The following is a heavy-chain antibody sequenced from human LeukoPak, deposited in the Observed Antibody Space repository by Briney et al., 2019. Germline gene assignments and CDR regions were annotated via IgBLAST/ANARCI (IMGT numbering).Heavy chain of an antibody. Sequence: PGGSLRLSCAASGLSVSSKYMNWVRQAPGKGLEWVSVLYSGGSTYYADSVKGRFTISRDSSKNTVYLQMNSLRAEDTAVYYCAARDCSTTSCYGGLFDYWGQGTLVTVSS. CDR2: LYSGGST. J-gene: IGHJ4*02. CDR3: AARDCSTTSCYGGLFDY. V-gene: IGHV3-53*01. CDR1: GLSVSSKY. D-gene: IGHD2-2*01.